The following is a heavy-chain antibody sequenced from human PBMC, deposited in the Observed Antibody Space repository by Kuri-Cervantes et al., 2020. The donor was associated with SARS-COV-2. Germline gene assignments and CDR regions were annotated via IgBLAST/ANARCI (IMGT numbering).Heavy chain of an antibody. J-gene: IGHJ4*02. CDR1: GFTFSSYG. D-gene: IGHD1-26*01. V-gene: IGHV3-30*03. CDR2: ISYDGSNK. Sequence: GESLKISCAASGFTFSSYGMHWVRQAPGKGLEWVAVISYDGSNKYYADSVKGRFTISRDNSKNTLYLQMNSLRAEDTAVYYCARSIVGATTPGYWGQGTLVTVSS. CDR3: ARSIVGATTPGY.